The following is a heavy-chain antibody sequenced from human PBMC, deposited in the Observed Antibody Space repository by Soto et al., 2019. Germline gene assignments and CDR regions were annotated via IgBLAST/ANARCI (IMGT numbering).Heavy chain of an antibody. CDR1: GFTFSSYG. CDR3: ARARDYSNYEDYFDY. J-gene: IGHJ4*02. CDR2: IKQDGSEK. V-gene: IGHV3-7*01. Sequence: EVQLVESGGGFVQPGGSLRLSCAASGFTFSSYGMSWVRQAPGKGLEWMANIKQDGSEKYYVDSVKGRFTISIDNAKNSLYLQMNSLRAEDTAVYYCARARDYSNYEDYFDYWGQGTLVTVSS. D-gene: IGHD4-4*01.